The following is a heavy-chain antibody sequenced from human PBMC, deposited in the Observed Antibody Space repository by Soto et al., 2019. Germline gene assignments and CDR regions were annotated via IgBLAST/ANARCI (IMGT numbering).Heavy chain of an antibody. Sequence: QVQLVQSGAEVKKPGASVKVSCKASGYTFTSYGISWVRQAPGQGLEWMGWISAYNGNTNYAQKLQGRVTMTTDTSTSKVYMELRRLRSDDTAVYYCAGVFGSSGYYPDNWFDPWGQGTLVTVSS. CDR3: AGVFGSSGYYPDNWFDP. D-gene: IGHD3-22*01. J-gene: IGHJ5*02. CDR1: GYTFTSYG. CDR2: ISAYNGNT. V-gene: IGHV1-18*01.